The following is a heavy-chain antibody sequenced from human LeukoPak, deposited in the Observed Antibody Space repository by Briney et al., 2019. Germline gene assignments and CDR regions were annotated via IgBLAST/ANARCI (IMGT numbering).Heavy chain of an antibody. CDR3: ARGVIRSLVTGSNDY. Sequence: VASVKVSCKASGYTFTSYAMNWVRQAPGQGLEWMGWINTNTGNPTYAQGFTGRFVFSLDTSVSTAYLQISSLKAEDTAVYYCARGVIRSLVTGSNDYWGQGTLVTVSS. J-gene: IGHJ4*02. V-gene: IGHV7-4-1*02. CDR1: GYTFTSYA. CDR2: INTNTGNP. D-gene: IGHD2-21*02.